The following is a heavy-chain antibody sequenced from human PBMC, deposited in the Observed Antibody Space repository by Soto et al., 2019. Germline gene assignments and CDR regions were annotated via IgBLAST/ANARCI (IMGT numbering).Heavy chain of an antibody. CDR3: ARDLWGYCGTDCYPLDV. CDR2: IYYSGST. J-gene: IGHJ6*02. Sequence: SETLSLSCTVSGGSMSSYYWSWIRQPPGKGLEWIGYIYYSGSTNYNPSLKSRVTMSVDTPKNQFSLKLSSVTAADTAVYYCARDLWGYCGTDCYPLDVWGQGTTVTVS. CDR1: GGSMSSYY. V-gene: IGHV4-59*01. D-gene: IGHD2-21*02.